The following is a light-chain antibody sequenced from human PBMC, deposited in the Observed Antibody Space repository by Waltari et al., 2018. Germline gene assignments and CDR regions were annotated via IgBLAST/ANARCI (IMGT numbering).Light chain of an antibody. CDR3: QQTYITPLT. J-gene: IGKJ4*01. CDR1: QNINNF. CDR2: RAS. V-gene: IGKV1-39*01. Sequence: DIQMTPSPSSLSASVGDRVTITCRASQNINNFLNWYQQKPGKAPKLLIYRASSLQGGVPSRFRGSGSGTDFTLTVSSLQPDDFATYYGQQTYITPLTFGGGTKAEIK.